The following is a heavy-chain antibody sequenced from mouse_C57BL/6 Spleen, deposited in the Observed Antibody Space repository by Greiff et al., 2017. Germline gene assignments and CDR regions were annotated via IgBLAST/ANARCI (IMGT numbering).Heavy chain of an antibody. V-gene: IGHV5-9*01. D-gene: IGHD1-1*01. CDR2: ISGGGGNT. CDR1: GFTFSSYT. Sequence: EVKLVESGGGLVKPGGSLKLSCAASGFTFSSYTMSWVRQTPEKRLAWVATISGGGGNTYYPDSVKGRFTISRDNAKNTLYLQMSSLRSEDTALYYCARHGYYGSSSFAYWGQGTLVTVSA. J-gene: IGHJ3*01. CDR3: ARHGYYGSSSFAY.